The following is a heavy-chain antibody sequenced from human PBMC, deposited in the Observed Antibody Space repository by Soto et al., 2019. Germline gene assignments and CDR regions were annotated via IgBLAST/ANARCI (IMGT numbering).Heavy chain of an antibody. Sequence: GGSLRLSCAASGFTFSNYGMHWVRQAPGKGLEWVAVISYDGSNKYYADSVKGRFTISRDNSKNTLYLQMNSLRAEDTAVYYCAKDRAYNWKYPGYWGQGTLVTVSS. CDR2: ISYDGSNK. V-gene: IGHV3-30*18. D-gene: IGHD1-20*01. J-gene: IGHJ4*02. CDR1: GFTFSNYG. CDR3: AKDRAYNWKYPGY.